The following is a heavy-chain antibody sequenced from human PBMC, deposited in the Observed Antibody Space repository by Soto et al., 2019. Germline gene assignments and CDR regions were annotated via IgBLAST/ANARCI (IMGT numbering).Heavy chain of an antibody. CDR3: AKDRKDDSSGYLGD. CDR1: GFTFSSYG. CDR2: ISYDGSNK. D-gene: IGHD3-22*01. J-gene: IGHJ4*02. V-gene: IGHV3-30*18. Sequence: QVQLVESGGGVVQPGRSLRLSCAASGFTFSSYGMHWVRQAPGKGLEWVAVISYDGSNKYYADSVKGRFTISRDNSKNTLYLQMNSVRADDTAVYYCAKDRKDDSSGYLGDWGQGPLVSVSS.